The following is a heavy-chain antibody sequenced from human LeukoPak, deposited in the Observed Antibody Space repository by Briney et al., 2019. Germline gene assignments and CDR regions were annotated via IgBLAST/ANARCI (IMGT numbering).Heavy chain of an antibody. J-gene: IGHJ4*02. CDR2: IYTSGST. V-gene: IGHV4-61*02. CDR1: GGSISSGSYY. Sequence: SETLSLTCTVSGGSISSGSYYWSWIRQPAGKGLEWIGRIYTSGSTNYNPSLKSRVTISVDTSKNQFSLKLSSVTAADTAVYYCAREKPLCYYDSSGYFDYWGQGTLVTVSS. CDR3: AREKPLCYYDSSGYFDY. D-gene: IGHD3-22*01.